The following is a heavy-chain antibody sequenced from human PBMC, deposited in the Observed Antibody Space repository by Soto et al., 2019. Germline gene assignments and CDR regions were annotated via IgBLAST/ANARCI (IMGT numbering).Heavy chain of an antibody. V-gene: IGHV3-74*01. CDR3: ARGVQLQSIDY. Sequence: EVQLVESGGGLVQPGGSLRLSCAASGFTFSSYWMHWVRQAPGKGLVWVSRINNDGKSTSYADSVKGRFTISIDNAKNKLYLQMTSLRAEDTAVYYCARGVQLQSIDYWGQGALVTVSS. CDR2: INNDGKST. J-gene: IGHJ4*02. CDR1: GFTFSSYW. D-gene: IGHD5-18*01.